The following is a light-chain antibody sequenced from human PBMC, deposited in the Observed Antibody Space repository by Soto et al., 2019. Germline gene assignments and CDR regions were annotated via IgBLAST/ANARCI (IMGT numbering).Light chain of an antibody. CDR1: SSEVGGYNY. Sequence: QSVLTQPASVSGSPGQSITISCTGTSSEVGGYNYVSWYQQHPGKAPKLMIYEVSNRPSGVSNRFFGSKSGNTASLTISGLQAEDEADYYCSSYTSSSTLVFGGGTKVTVL. CDR3: SSYTSSSTLV. CDR2: EVS. V-gene: IGLV2-14*01. J-gene: IGLJ3*02.